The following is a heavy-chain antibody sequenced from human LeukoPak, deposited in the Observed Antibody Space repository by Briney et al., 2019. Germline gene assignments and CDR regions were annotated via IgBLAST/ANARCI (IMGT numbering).Heavy chain of an antibody. D-gene: IGHD7-27*01. V-gene: IGHV4-39*07. CDR3: ASRKLGNDY. CDR1: GGSISSSSYY. Sequence: PSETLPLTCTVSGGSISSSSYYWGWIRQPPGKGLEWIGSIYYSGSTYYNPSLKSRVTISADTSKNQFSLKLISVTAADTAVYYCASRKLGNDYWGQGTLVTVSS. CDR2: IYYSGST. J-gene: IGHJ4*02.